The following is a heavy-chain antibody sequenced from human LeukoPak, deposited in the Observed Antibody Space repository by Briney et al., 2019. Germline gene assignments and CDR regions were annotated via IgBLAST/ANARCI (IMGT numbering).Heavy chain of an antibody. CDR1: GFSFTTYW. V-gene: IGHV3-7*01. D-gene: IGHD3-10*01. Sequence: GESLRLSCAASGFSFTTYWMSWVRQAPGKGLEWVANIKQDGTEKYYVDSVKGRFTISRDNAKNSLYLQMNSLRVEDTAVYYCAKLAKYFYGSETYYFFEHWGQGTPVTASS. CDR3: AKLAKYFYGSETYYFFEH. CDR2: IKQDGTEK. J-gene: IGHJ4*02.